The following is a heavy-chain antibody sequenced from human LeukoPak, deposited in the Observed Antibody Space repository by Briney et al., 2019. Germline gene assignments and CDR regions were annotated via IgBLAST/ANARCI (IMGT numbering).Heavy chain of an antibody. D-gene: IGHD2-2*02. CDR3: ARGIVVVPAAINY. V-gene: IGHV3-21*01. CDR2: ISSSSSYI. CDR1: GFTFSSYS. J-gene: IGHJ4*02. Sequence: GGSLRLSCAASGFTFSSYSMNWVRQAPGKGLEWVSSISSSSSYIYYADSVKGRFTISRDNAKNSLYLQMNSLRAEDTAVYYCARGIVVVPAAINYWGQGTLVTVSS.